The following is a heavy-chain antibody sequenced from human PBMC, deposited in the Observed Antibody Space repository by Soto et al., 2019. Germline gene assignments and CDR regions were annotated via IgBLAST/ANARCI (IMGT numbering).Heavy chain of an antibody. D-gene: IGHD6-13*01. CDR1: GFTFSDYY. CDR3: ARGRGAAADYFDF. V-gene: IGHV3-11*05. CDR2: ISSSTSHT. Sequence: GGSLRLSCAVSGFTFSDYYMTWIRQAPGKGLEWVSYISSSTSHTNYADSVKGRFTISRDNAKNSLFLQMNSLRAEDTAVYYCARGRGAAADYFDFWGHGT. J-gene: IGHJ4*01.